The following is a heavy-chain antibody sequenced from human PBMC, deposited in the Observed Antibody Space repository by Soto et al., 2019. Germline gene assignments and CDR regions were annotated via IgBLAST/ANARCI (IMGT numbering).Heavy chain of an antibody. CDR2: LYSGGTA. CDR3: VRKLMEPNYGMDV. V-gene: IGHV3-53*01. D-gene: IGHD1-1*01. J-gene: IGHJ6*02. Sequence: GGSLRLSCAAFGFTVSTNYMSWVRQAPGKGLEWVSVLYSGGTAHCIDSVEGRFTVSRDNSKNTLFLQMNSLRGEDTAVYYCVRKLMEPNYGMDVWGQGTTVTVSS. CDR1: GFTVSTNY.